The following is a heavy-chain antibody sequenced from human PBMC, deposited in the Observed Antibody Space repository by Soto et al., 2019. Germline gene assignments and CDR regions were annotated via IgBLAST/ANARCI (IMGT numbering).Heavy chain of an antibody. J-gene: IGHJ6*02. D-gene: IGHD2-2*01. CDR2: IFYIGNT. CDR3: AAWGCSSASCHSNYYYGMDV. Sequence: SETLSLTCTVSGVSIDNYYWSWIRQPPGKGLEWIGYIFYIGNTNYNPSLKSRVTISIDTSKNQFSLKLNSVTAADTAVYYCAAWGCSSASCHSNYYYGMDVWGQGTTVTVSS. V-gene: IGHV4-59*01. CDR1: GVSIDNYY.